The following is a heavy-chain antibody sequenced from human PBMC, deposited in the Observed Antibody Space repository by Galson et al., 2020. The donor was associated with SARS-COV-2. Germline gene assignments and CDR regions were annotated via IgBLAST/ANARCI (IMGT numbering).Heavy chain of an antibody. J-gene: IGHJ6*03. Sequence: GGSLRLSCAASGFTVSNNYLTWVRQAPGKGLEWVSLIYSGGFTFYADSVKGRFSISRDNSKNTLYLQMNSPRGEDTAVYYCARMSPAWLGGNMDAWGKGTTVTVSS. CDR2: IYSGGFT. CDR3: ARMSPAWLGGNMDA. CDR1: GFTVSNNY. V-gene: IGHV3-66*02. D-gene: IGHD3-10*01.